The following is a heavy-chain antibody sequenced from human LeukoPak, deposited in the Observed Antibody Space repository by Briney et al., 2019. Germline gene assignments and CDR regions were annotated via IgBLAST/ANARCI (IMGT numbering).Heavy chain of an antibody. V-gene: IGHV6-1*01. Sequence: SQTLSLTSAISGDSVSSNNATWNWIRQSPSRGLEWLGRTYYRSKWYNDYGVSVKSRITINPDTSKNQFSLQLNSVTPEDTAVYYCARGGIGYCTSTSCSFDSWGQGTLVTVSS. CDR2: TYYRSKWYN. CDR3: ARGGIGYCTSTSCSFDS. D-gene: IGHD2-2*01. CDR1: GDSVSSNNAT. J-gene: IGHJ4*02.